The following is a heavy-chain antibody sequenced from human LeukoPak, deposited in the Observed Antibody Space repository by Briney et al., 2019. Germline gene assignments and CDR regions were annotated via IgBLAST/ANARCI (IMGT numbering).Heavy chain of an antibody. CDR3: ASDLSISGYFDL. D-gene: IGHD2/OR15-2a*01. J-gene: IGHJ2*01. CDR1: GYTFTSYY. CDR2: INPSGGST. V-gene: IGHV1-46*01. Sequence: ASVKVSCKASGYTFTSYYMHWVRQAPGQGLEWMGIINPSGGSTSYAQKFQGRVTLTRDTSTSTVYMDLSSLRSEDTAVYYCASDLSISGYFDLWGRGTLVTVSS.